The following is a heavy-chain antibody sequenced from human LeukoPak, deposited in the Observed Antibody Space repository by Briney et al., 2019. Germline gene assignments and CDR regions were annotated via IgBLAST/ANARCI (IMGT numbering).Heavy chain of an antibody. CDR1: GYTFINDA. J-gene: IGHJ5*02. V-gene: IGHV1-18*01. Sequence: GASVKVSCKASGYTFINDAISWVRQAPGQGLEWIGWISAYNGNTNYAQNLQDRLNLTRDTSTGTVYMEPRGLRSDDTAVYYCARDRVGITGNWFDPWGQGTLVTVSS. CDR2: ISAYNGNT. CDR3: ARDRVGITGNWFDP. D-gene: IGHD1-26*01.